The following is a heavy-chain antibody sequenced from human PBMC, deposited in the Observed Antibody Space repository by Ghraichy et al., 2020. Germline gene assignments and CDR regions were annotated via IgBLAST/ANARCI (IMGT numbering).Heavy chain of an antibody. D-gene: IGHD3-9*01. Sequence: GGSLRLSCAASGFTFSSYAMRWVRQAPGKGLEWVSAISGSGGSTYYADSVKGRFTISRDNSKNTLYLQMNSLRAEDSALYYCATRPYYDILTGDGGLDFWGQGTLVTVSS. V-gene: IGHV3-23*01. J-gene: IGHJ4*02. CDR2: ISGSGGST. CDR1: GFTFSSYA. CDR3: ATRPYYDILTGDGGLDF.